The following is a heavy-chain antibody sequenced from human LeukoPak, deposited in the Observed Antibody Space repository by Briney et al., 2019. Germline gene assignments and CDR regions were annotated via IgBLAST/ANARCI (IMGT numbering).Heavy chain of an antibody. CDR3: TRMGRMGRSDSFDI. CDR1: QFTFSTYA. D-gene: IGHD2-8*01. CDR2: VTGTSK. V-gene: IGHV3-23*01. J-gene: IGHJ3*02. Sequence: GSLRLSCAASQFTFSTYAMSWVRPAPGKGVEWVSLVTGTSKYYADSVKGRFTISRDNSEDTLYLQMNSLRVDDTAVYFCTRMGRMGRSDSFDIWGQGTMVTVSS.